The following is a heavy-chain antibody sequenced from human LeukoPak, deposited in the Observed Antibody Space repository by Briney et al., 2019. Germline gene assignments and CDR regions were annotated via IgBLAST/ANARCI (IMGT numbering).Heavy chain of an antibody. CDR2: ISAYNGNT. CDR3: ARDLEVQLERRGDNAFDI. D-gene: IGHD1-1*01. J-gene: IGHJ3*02. Sequence: GASVKVSCKASGYSFPNYGISWVRQAPGQGLEWMGWISAYNGNTNYAQKLQGRVTMTTDTSTSTAYMELRSLRSDDTAVYYCARDLEVQLERRGDNAFDIWGQGTMVTVSS. CDR1: GYSFPNYG. V-gene: IGHV1-18*01.